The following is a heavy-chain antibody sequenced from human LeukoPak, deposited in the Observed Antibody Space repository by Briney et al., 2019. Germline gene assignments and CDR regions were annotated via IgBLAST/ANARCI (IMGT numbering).Heavy chain of an antibody. V-gene: IGHV3-30*18. CDR1: GFTFSSYG. CDR2: ISYDGSNK. J-gene: IGHJ5*02. CDR3: AKSLSGYSYGNWFDP. D-gene: IGHD5-18*01. Sequence: PGGSLRLSCAASGFTFSSYGMHWVRQAPGKGLEWVAVISYDGSNKYYADSVKGRFTISRDNSKNTLYLQMNSLRAEDTAVYYCAKSLSGYSYGNWFDPWGQGTLVTVSS.